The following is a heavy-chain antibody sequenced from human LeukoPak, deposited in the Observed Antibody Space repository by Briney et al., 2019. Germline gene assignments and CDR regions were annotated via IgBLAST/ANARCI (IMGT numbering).Heavy chain of an antibody. D-gene: IGHD2-15*01. CDR2: IYYSGST. J-gene: IGHJ5*02. CDR1: GGSISSGGYY. V-gene: IGHV4-31*03. Sequence: SETLSLTCTVSGGSISSGGYYWSWIRQHPGKGLEWIGYIYYSGSTYYNPSLKSRVTISVDTSKNQFSLKLSSVIAADTAVYYCARVEAVVVAATVSYWFDPWGQGTLVTVSS. CDR3: ARVEAVVVAATVSYWFDP.